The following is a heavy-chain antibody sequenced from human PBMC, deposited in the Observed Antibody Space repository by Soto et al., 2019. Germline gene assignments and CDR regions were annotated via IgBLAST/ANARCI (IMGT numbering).Heavy chain of an antibody. CDR2: ISPIFGTP. D-gene: IGHD1-26*01. J-gene: IGHJ4*02. V-gene: IGHV1-69*01. CDR1: GGAFSSYT. CDR3: ARVVVGSRLSLDY. Sequence: QVQLVQSGAEVKKPGSSVTVSCKASGGAFSSYTISWVRQAPGQGLGWMAGISPIFGTPIYAQKFQDRVTITADDSTMTAYMEMNRLTSEDTAVYYCARVVVGSRLSLDYWGQGTLVTISS.